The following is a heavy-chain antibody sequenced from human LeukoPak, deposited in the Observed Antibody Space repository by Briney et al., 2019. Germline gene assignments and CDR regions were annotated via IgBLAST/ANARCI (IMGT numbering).Heavy chain of an antibody. V-gene: IGHV4-4*02. Sequence: PSETLSLTCAVSGVAISSSNWWSWVRQPPGKGLEWIGEIYHSGSANYNPSLKSRVTISLDKSKNQFSLQLSSVTAADTAVYYCASAGHDGSGYKVCWGQGTLVTVSS. J-gene: IGHJ4*02. CDR2: IYHSGSA. CDR1: GVAISSSNW. CDR3: ASAGHDGSGYKVC. D-gene: IGHD3-22*01.